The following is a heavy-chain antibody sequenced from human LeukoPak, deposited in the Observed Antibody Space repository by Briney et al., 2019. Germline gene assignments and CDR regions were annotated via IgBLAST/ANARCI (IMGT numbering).Heavy chain of an antibody. Sequence: GGSLRLSCAASGFTFNTYSMSWVRQAPGKGLEWVAIISRTSESIFYADSLKGRFTISRDNAKNSLYLQMNGLRAEDTAAYYCARGATDTTRWFDPWGQGTLVTVSS. V-gene: IGHV3-21*01. CDR2: ISRTSESI. CDR3: ARGATDTTRWFDP. CDR1: GFTFNTYS. D-gene: IGHD1-7*01. J-gene: IGHJ5*02.